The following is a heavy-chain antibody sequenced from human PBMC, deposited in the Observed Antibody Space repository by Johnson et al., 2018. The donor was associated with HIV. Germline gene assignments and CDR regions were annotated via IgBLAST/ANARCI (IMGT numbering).Heavy chain of an antibody. CDR2: INWNGGST. J-gene: IGHJ3*02. Sequence: VQLVESGGGVVRPGGSLRLSCAVSGFTFDNYGMSWVRQAPGKGLDWVSGINWNGGSTGYADSVKGRFTISRDNSKNTLYLQMNSLRAEDTAVYYCARDSVAAGLDAFDIWGQGTMVTVSS. V-gene: IGHV3-20*04. D-gene: IGHD6-13*01. CDR1: GFTFDNYG. CDR3: ARDSVAAGLDAFDI.